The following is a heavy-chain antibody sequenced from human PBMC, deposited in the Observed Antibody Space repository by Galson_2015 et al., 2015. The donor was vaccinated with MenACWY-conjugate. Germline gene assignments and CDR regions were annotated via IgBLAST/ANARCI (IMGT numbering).Heavy chain of an antibody. J-gene: IGHJ3*01. Sequence: SLRLSCAVSGFAVFTNYMAWVRQAPGKGLEWVSVVFSGGLTEYADSVKGRLTISRDTSKNILYLQMNSLRAEDTAVYYCARESGMTAATFDYWGQGTMVTVSS. CDR2: VFSGGLT. CDR3: ARESGMTAATFDY. D-gene: IGHD2-15*01. V-gene: IGHV3-53*01. CDR1: GFAVFTNY.